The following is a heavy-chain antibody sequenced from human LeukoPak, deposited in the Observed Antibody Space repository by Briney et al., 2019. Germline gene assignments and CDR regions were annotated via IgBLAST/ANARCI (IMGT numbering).Heavy chain of an antibody. V-gene: IGHV4-34*01. J-gene: IGHJ5*02. CDR2: INHSGST. Sequence: SETLSLTCAVYGVSFSGYYWSWIRQPPGKGLEWIGEINHSGSTNYNPSLKSRVTISVDTSKNQFSLKLSSVTAADTAVYYCARVGCSSTSCHFPFDPWGQGTLVTVSS. CDR3: ARVGCSSTSCHFPFDP. D-gene: IGHD2-2*01. CDR1: GVSFSGYY.